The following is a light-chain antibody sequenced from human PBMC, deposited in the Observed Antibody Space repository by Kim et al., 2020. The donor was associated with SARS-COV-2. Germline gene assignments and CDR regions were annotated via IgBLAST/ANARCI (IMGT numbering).Light chain of an antibody. CDR1: GSNIGSNY. J-gene: IGLJ2*01. CDR2: KNN. V-gene: IGLV1-47*01. CDR3: AAWDDSLSAPVV. Sequence: HTVTISCAGRGSNIGSNYVYWYQQLPGTAPKLLIYKNNQRPSGVPERFSGSKSGTSASLAISGLRSEDEADYYCAAWDDSLSAPVVFGGGTKLTVL.